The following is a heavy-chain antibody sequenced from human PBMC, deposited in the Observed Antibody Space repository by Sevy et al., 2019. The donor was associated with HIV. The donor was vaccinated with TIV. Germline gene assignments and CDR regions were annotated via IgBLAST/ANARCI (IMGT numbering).Heavy chain of an antibody. D-gene: IGHD5-18*01. CDR2: IHSDDTT. V-gene: IGHV3-66*01. Sequence: GGSLRLSCAASGFTVNSNYMTWVRQAPGKGLEGDSVIHSDDTTYHANSVKDRLTISRDNFKNTLHLHMSSLRAEDTAVYYCARGKSGYGYALNYWGQGTLVTVSS. CDR3: ARGKSGYGYALNY. CDR1: GFTVNSNY. J-gene: IGHJ4*02.